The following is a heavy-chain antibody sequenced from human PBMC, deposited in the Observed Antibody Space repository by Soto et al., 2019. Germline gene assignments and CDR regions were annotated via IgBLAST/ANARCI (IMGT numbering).Heavy chain of an antibody. D-gene: IGHD6-19*01. V-gene: IGHV3-23*01. CDR1: LFTFSSYA. CDR2: IGVGGGST. J-gene: IGHJ4*02. CDR3: AKALGIAVAGPFEC. Sequence: VGSLRLSCAASLFTFSSYAMSLVLNSPFKGLEFVSAIGVGGGSTYYADSVQGRFTISRDNSKNTLFLQMNSLRAEDTAVYYCAKALGIAVAGPFECWGQGTLVTVSS.